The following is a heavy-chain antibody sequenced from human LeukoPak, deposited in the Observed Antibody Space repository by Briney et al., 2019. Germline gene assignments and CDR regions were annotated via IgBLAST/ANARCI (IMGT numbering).Heavy chain of an antibody. CDR2: INHRGST. CDR1: GGSFSGYY. Sequence: SETLSLTCAVYGGSFSGYYWSWIRQPPGKGLEWIGEINHRGSTNYNPSLKSRVTISVDTSKNQFSLKLSSVTAADTAVYYCARVVGIVGQMTYNWFDPWGQGTLVTVSS. V-gene: IGHV4-34*01. D-gene: IGHD2-2*03. J-gene: IGHJ5*02. CDR3: ARVVGIVGQMTYNWFDP.